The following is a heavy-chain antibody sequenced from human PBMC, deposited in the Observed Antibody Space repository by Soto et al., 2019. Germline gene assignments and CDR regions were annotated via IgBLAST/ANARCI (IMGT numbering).Heavy chain of an antibody. J-gene: IGHJ6*02. CDR1: GFTFSSYW. V-gene: IGHV3-74*01. CDR3: ARGGSGDYYYYYGMDV. CDR2: INSDGSST. Sequence: EVQLVESGGGLVQPGGSLRLSCAASGFTFSSYWMHWVRQAPGKGLVWVSRINSDGSSTSYADSVKGRFTISRDNAKNTLYLQMNSLRAEDTAVYYWARGGSGDYYYYYGMDVWGQGTTVTVSS. D-gene: IGHD2-8*02.